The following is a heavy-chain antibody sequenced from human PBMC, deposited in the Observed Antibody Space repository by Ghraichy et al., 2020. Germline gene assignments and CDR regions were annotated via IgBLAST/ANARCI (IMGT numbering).Heavy chain of an antibody. CDR1: GFTFSSYA. V-gene: IGHV3-23*01. Sequence: GESLNISCAASGFTFSSYAVSWVRQAPGKGLEWVSTVSGSGGSKYYDESVKDRFTISRDNSKSTVYLQMNSLRPEDTAVFYCARDPIGVAGTNWFDPWGQGTLVTVSS. CDR3: ARDPIGVAGTNWFDP. J-gene: IGHJ5*02. CDR2: VSGSGGSK. D-gene: IGHD6-19*01.